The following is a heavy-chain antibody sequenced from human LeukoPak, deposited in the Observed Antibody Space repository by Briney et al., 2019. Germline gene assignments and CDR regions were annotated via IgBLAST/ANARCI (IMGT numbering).Heavy chain of an antibody. V-gene: IGHV3-48*01. D-gene: IGHD3-22*01. Sequence: PGGSLRLSCAASGFTFSSYSMLWVRQAPGKGLEWVSYISSSSSTIYYADSVKGRFTISRDNAKNSLYLQMNTLRAEDTAVYYCATTTHRMITMIASAGSAFDIWGQGTMVTVSS. CDR1: GFTFSSYS. CDR2: ISSSSSTI. J-gene: IGHJ3*02. CDR3: ATTTHRMITMIASAGSAFDI.